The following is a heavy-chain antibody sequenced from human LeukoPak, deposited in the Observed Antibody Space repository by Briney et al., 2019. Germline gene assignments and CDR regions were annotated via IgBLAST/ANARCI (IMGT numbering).Heavy chain of an antibody. Sequence: ASVKVSCKASGYTFTSYGISWVRQAPGQGLEWMGWISAYNGNTNYVQKLQSRVTMTTDTSTSTAYMELRSLRSDDTAVYYCAKVLRFLGEGGWFDPWGQGTLVTVSS. CDR1: GYTFTSYG. D-gene: IGHD3-3*01. CDR3: AKVLRFLGEGGWFDP. CDR2: ISAYNGNT. J-gene: IGHJ5*02. V-gene: IGHV1-18*01.